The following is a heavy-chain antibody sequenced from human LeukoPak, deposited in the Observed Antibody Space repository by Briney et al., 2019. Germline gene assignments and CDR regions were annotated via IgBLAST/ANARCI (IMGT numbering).Heavy chain of an antibody. CDR3: ARGRNYGDYGFDP. J-gene: IGHJ5*02. D-gene: IGHD4-17*01. Sequence: SETLSLTCTVSGGSISSYYWSWIRQPPGKGLEWIGYIYYSGSTNYNPSLKSRVTISVDTSKNQFSLKLSSVTAADTAVYYCARGRNYGDYGFDPWGQGTLVTVSS. CDR2: IYYSGST. CDR1: GGSISSYY. V-gene: IGHV4-59*01.